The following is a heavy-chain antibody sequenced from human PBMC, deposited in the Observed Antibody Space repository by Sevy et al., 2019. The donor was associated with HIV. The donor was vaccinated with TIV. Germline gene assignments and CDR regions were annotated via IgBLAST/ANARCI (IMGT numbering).Heavy chain of an antibody. CDR3: LKMKWDRMPGQDNWFDP. CDR1: GFTFTAYP. D-gene: IGHD1-1*01. J-gene: IGHJ5*02. Sequence: GGSLRLSCAVSGFTFTAYPMAWVRQGPGKGLEWVSAITRTGEATHYADSVKGRLTISRDDSKSMLYLQMNRLKADDTAIYYGLKMKWDRMPGQDNWFDPWGQGTLVTVSS. V-gene: IGHV3-23*01. CDR2: ITRTGEAT.